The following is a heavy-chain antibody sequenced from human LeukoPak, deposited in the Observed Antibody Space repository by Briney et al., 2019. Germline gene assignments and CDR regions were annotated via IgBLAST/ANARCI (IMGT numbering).Heavy chain of an antibody. J-gene: IGHJ4*02. CDR1: GFTFSDYA. CDR3: TSGSSSDFDY. V-gene: IGHV3-23*01. D-gene: IGHD6-13*01. CDR2: LSGSGAGT. Sequence: GGSLRLSCAASGFTFSDYALGWVRQAPGRGLEWVATLSGSGAGTYYSDSVQGRFTISRDNSKRTLFLQMNSLKTEDTAVYYCTSGSSSDFDYWGQGTLVTVSS.